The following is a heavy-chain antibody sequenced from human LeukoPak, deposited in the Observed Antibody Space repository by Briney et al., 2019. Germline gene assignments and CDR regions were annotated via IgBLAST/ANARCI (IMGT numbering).Heavy chain of an antibody. CDR2: IYYSGST. J-gene: IGHJ4*02. CDR3: ARDLVGHFDY. Sequence: SETLSLTCTVSGGSISSYYWSWIRQPPGKGLEWIGYIYYSGSTNYNPSLKSRVTISVDTSKNQFSLKLSSVTAADTAVYYCARDLVGHFDYWGQGTLVTVSS. V-gene: IGHV4-59*01. D-gene: IGHD2-15*01. CDR1: GGSISSYY.